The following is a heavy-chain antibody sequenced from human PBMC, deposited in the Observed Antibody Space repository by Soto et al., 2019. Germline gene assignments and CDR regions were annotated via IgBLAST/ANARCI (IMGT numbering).Heavy chain of an antibody. J-gene: IGHJ4*02. Sequence: SVKVSCKASGYTFTSYYMHWVRQAPGQGLEWMGGIIPIFGTANYAQKFQGRVTITADKSTGTTYMELNSLRSEDTAVYYCVRDSPIGSTFSGYDGIDYWGQGTLVTVSS. D-gene: IGHD5-12*01. CDR1: GYTFTSYY. V-gene: IGHV1-69*06. CDR3: VRDSPIGSTFSGYDGIDY. CDR2: IIPIFGTA.